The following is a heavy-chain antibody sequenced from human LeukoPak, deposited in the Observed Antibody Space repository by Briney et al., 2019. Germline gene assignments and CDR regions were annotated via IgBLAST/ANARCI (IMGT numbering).Heavy chain of an antibody. CDR1: GGTFSSYA. Sequence: PAASVKVSCKASGGTFSSYAICWVRQAPGQGLEWLGRISGYNGKTSYTKRLQGRLTMSTDTSTTTGYMELTSLRSGDTAVYYCARSAVAGTLRKFDYWGQGTLVTVSS. V-gene: IGHV1-18*01. D-gene: IGHD6-19*01. CDR2: ISGYNGKT. CDR3: ARSAVAGTLRKFDY. J-gene: IGHJ4*02.